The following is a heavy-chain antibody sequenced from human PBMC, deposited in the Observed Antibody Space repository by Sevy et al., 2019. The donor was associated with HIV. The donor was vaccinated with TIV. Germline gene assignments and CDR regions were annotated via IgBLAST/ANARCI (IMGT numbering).Heavy chain of an antibody. CDR3: ARGAVVIGTAATPVLDF. V-gene: IGHV4-59*12. CDR1: DDSINSYY. Sequence: SETLSLTCSVSDDSINSYYWSWIRQPPGKGLEWIGYIYNNNGSTSYNPSLTSRVTISVDTSKNQFSLKLACVTAADTAVYYCARGAVVIGTAATPVLDFWGQGSLVTVSS. J-gene: IGHJ4*02. CDR2: IYNNNGST. D-gene: IGHD2-2*01.